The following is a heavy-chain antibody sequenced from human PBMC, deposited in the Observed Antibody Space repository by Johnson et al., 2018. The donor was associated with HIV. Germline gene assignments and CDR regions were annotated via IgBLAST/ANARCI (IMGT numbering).Heavy chain of an antibody. J-gene: IGHJ3*02. D-gene: IGHD3-9*01. CDR3: ARAEKDIWYYDILTGYPNAFDI. CDR2: ISSSGSTI. CDR1: GFTFRSYG. Sequence: MLLVESGGGVVQPGGSLRLSCAVSGFTFRSYGMHWVRQAPGKGLEWVSYISSSGSTIYYADSVKGRFTISRDNAKNSLYLQMNSLRAEDTAVYYCARAEKDIWYYDILTGYPNAFDIWGQGTMVTVSS. V-gene: IGHV3-48*04.